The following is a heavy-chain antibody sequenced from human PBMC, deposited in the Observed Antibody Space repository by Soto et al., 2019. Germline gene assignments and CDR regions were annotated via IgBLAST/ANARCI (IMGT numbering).Heavy chain of an antibody. CDR1: GFTFSSYG. CDR3: VKDPYYYDSPIFDY. CDR2: ISYDGSNK. J-gene: IGHJ4*02. Sequence: GGSLRLSCAASGFTFSSYGMHWVRQAPGKGLEWVAVISYDGSNKYYADSVKGRFTISRDNSKNTLYLQMNSLRAEDTAVYYCVKDPYYYDSPIFDYWGQGTLVTVSS. D-gene: IGHD3-22*01. V-gene: IGHV3-30*18.